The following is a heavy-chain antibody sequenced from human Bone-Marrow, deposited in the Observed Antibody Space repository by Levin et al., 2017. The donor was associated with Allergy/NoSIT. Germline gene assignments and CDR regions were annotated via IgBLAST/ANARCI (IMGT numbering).Heavy chain of an antibody. D-gene: IGHD4-17*01. CDR1: GFTFSRSF. CDR2: IKQDGSEK. CDR3: ARLRGDDHGDSVDGFDI. Sequence: LSLTCAASGFTFSRSFMSWVRQAPGKGLEWVASIKQDGSEKYYVDSVKGRFTISRDNAKSSLYLQMNSLRVDDTAVFYCARLRGDDHGDSVDGFDIWGQGTMVTVSS. V-gene: IGHV3-7*01. J-gene: IGHJ3*02.